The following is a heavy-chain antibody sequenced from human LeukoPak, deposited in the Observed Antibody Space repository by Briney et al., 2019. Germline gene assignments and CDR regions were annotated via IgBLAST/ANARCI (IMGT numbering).Heavy chain of an antibody. V-gene: IGHV3-21*01. CDR2: ISSSSSYI. J-gene: IGHJ4*02. Sequence: GGSLRLSCAASGFTFSSYAMHWVRQAPGKGLEWVSSISSSSSYIYYADSVKGRFTISRDNAKNSLYLQMNSLRAEDTAVYYCARGVYGSGSPLDYWGQGTLVTVSS. CDR3: ARGVYGSGSPLDY. D-gene: IGHD3-10*01. CDR1: GFTFSSYA.